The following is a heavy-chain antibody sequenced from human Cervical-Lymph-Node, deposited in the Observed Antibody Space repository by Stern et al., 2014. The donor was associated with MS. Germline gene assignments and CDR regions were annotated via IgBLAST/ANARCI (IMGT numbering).Heavy chain of an antibody. Sequence: EVQLVESGGGLVKPGGSLRLSCAASGFTFSSYSMNWVRQAPGKGLEWVSSISSSSSYIYYAGSVKGRFTISRDNAKNSLYLQMNSLRAEDTAVYYCARDQGGKYYDSSGYYSDAFDIWGQGTMVTVSS. CDR1: GFTFSSYS. CDR3: ARDQGGKYYDSSGYYSDAFDI. CDR2: ISSSSSYI. D-gene: IGHD3-22*01. J-gene: IGHJ3*02. V-gene: IGHV3-21*01.